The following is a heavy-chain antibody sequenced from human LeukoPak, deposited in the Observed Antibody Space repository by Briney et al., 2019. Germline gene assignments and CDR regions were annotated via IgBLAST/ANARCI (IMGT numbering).Heavy chain of an antibody. D-gene: IGHD1-26*01. J-gene: IGHJ4*02. CDR3: VAGGTYSLYFDY. CDR2: ISSNGGST. Sequence: PGGSLRLSCSASGFTFSSYAMHWVRQAPGKGLEYVSAISSNGGSTYYADSVKGRFTISRDDSKNTLYLQISSLRAEDTVLYYCVAGGTYSLYFDYGGQEPLVTVSS. CDR1: GFTFSSYA. V-gene: IGHV3-64D*06.